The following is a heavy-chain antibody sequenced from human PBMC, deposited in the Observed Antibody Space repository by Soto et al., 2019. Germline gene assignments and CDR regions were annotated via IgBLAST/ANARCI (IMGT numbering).Heavy chain of an antibody. D-gene: IGHD3-16*01. CDR2: IIPILGET. V-gene: IGHV1-69*08. Sequence: QVQLVQSGAEVKKPGSSVRVSCKASGTIFSSYTISWVRQNAGQGLEWMGRIIPILGETNSAQKFQGRVTLTADKSTNTAYRELNRLRLEDTAVYYCARGLGGRMDDWGQGTTVTVSS. CDR1: GTIFSSYT. J-gene: IGHJ6*02. CDR3: ARGLGGRMDD.